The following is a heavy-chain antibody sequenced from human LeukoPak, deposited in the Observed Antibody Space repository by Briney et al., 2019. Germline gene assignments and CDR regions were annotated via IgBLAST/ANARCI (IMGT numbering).Heavy chain of an antibody. CDR3: ASGGINLVRGGYYFDY. Sequence: GGSLRLSCAASGFTLIDNCMSWVRQAPGKGLEWVSVIHIGGNTYYPDSVKSRFTISRDNSKNTLYLQMISLSAEDTAVYYCASGGINLVRGGYYFDYWGQGTLVTVSS. V-gene: IGHV3-53*01. D-gene: IGHD3-10*01. J-gene: IGHJ4*02. CDR1: GFTLIDNC. CDR2: IHIGGNT.